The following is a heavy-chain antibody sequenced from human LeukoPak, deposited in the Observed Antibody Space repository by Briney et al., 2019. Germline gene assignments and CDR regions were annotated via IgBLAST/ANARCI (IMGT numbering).Heavy chain of an antibody. CDR2: IYYSGST. CDR1: GGSISSSSYY. J-gene: IGHJ4*02. CDR3: AGDYGDYYFDY. V-gene: IGHV4-39*07. Sequence: SETLSLTCTVSGGSISSSSYYWGWIRQPPGKGLEWIGSIYYSGSTYYNPSLKSRVTISVDTSKNQFSLKLSSVTAADTAVYFCAGDYGDYYFDYWGQGTLVTVSS. D-gene: IGHD4-17*01.